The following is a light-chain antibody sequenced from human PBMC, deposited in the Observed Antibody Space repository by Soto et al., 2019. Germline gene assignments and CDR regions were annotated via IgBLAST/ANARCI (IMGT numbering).Light chain of an antibody. CDR1: SSDVGSYNL. CDR2: DVS. CDR3: TSYTSSTPFYV. Sequence: QSALTQPASVSGSPGQSITISCTGTSSDVGSYNLVSWYQQHPGKAPKLMIYDVSYRPSGVSNRFSGSKSGNTASLTISGLQAEDEADYYCTSYTSSTPFYVFGTGTKVTVL. V-gene: IGLV2-14*02. J-gene: IGLJ1*01.